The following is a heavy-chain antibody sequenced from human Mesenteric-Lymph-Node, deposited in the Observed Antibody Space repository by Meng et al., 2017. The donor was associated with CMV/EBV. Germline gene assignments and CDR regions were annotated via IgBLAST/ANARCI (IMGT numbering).Heavy chain of an antibody. CDR1: GDSFTDYK. CDR2: IDPKSGGT. V-gene: IGHV1-2*02. CDR3: ARYYDSSGSYYEDFDY. Sequence: GESLKISCKASGDSFTDYKMQWVKQAPGQGLEWMGWIDPKSGGTKYAQKFQGRVTMTRDTSINTVYMELTSLTSDDTAVYYCARYYDSSGSYYEDFDYWGQGTLVTVSS. D-gene: IGHD3-22*01. J-gene: IGHJ4*02.